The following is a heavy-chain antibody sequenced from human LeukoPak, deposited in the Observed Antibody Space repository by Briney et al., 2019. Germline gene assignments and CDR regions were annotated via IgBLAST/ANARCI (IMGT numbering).Heavy chain of an antibody. Sequence: GGSLRLSCAGSGFTFSHYNMNWVRQAPGRGLEWVSSISISSTYKYYADSVKGRFTISRDNAKNSLFLQMNSLRAEDTAVYYCTTWGAAAGPIAFDLDYWGQGTLVTVSS. CDR3: TTWGAAAGPIAFDLDY. V-gene: IGHV3-21*03. J-gene: IGHJ4*02. CDR1: GFTFSHYN. D-gene: IGHD6-13*01. CDR2: ISISSTYK.